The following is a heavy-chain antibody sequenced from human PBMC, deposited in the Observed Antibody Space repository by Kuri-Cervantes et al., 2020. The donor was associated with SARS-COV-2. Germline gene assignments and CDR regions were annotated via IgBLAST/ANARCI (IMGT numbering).Heavy chain of an antibody. V-gene: IGHV3-23*01. CDR3: AKNRRTVAAPFDY. J-gene: IGHJ4*02. CDR1: GFTFSSYA. D-gene: IGHD6-25*01. Sequence: GGSLRLSCAASGFTFSSYAMGWVRQAPGKGLEWVSSISSRGDSTYYADSVRGRFPISRDNYKNTLYLQMNSLRADDTAVYYCAKNRRTVAAPFDYWGQGTLVTVSS. CDR2: ISSRGDST.